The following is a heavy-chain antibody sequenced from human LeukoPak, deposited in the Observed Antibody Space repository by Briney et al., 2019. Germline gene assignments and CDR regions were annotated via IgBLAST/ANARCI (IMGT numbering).Heavy chain of an antibody. CDR2: ISYDGSNK. V-gene: IGHV3-30*03. J-gene: IGHJ4*02. CDR3: AVVAGRFPPDY. CDR1: GFTFSSYG. D-gene: IGHD6-19*01. Sequence: GRSLRLSCAASGFTFSSYGMHWVRQAPGKGLEWVAVISYDGSNKYYADSVKGRFTISRDNSKNTLFLQMHNLRVDDTAMYYCAVVAGRFPPDYWGLGTLVTVSS.